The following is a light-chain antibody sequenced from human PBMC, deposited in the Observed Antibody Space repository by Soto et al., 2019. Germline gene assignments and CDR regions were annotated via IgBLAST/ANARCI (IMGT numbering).Light chain of an antibody. V-gene: IGLV1-47*01. Sequence: QLVLTQPPSASGTPGQRVTISCSGSSSNIGSKYVYWYQQLPGTAPKLLIYRNNERPSGVPDRFSGSKSGTSASLAIGDLRSEDEADYYCASWDARVSGWVFGGGTQLTVL. CDR2: RNN. J-gene: IGLJ3*02. CDR3: ASWDARVSGWV. CDR1: SSNIGSKY.